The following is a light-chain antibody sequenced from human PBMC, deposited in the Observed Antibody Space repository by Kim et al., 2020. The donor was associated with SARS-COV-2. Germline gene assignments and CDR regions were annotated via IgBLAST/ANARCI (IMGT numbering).Light chain of an antibody. CDR2: AAS. V-gene: IGKV1-27*01. CDR3: QKYNSAPFT. J-gene: IGKJ3*01. Sequence: APVEDRVTISLRASQGISNYLAWYQQKQGKVPKRLIYAASALQSGVPSRFRGSGSVTEFTLTISSPQPEDVATYYCQKYNSAPFTLGPRSKVDSK. CDR1: QGISNY.